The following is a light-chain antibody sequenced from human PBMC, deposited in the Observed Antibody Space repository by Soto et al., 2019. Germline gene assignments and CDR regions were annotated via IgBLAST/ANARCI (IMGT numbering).Light chain of an antibody. V-gene: IGLV1-40*01. Sequence: QSVLTQPPSVSAAPGQKVSISCSGSTSNIAKNHVSWYQRLPGTAPKLLVSGNDNRPSGVPDRLSASKSGTSGSLAITGLQAEDEGHYYCQSYDRGLTAYVFGTGTKVTVL. CDR2: GND. J-gene: IGLJ1*01. CDR3: QSYDRGLTAYV. CDR1: TSNIAKNH.